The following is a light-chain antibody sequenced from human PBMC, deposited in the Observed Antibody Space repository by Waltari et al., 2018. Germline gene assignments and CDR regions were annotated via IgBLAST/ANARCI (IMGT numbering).Light chain of an antibody. Sequence: ETVLTQSPVTLSLSRGERATLSCRASQNVNNFLAWYQQKPGQAPRLLIYDTSNRATGIPARFSGSGSGTDFTLTISSLEPEDFAVYYCQQRHSWPLTFGGGTKVEIK. J-gene: IGKJ4*01. CDR1: QNVNNF. V-gene: IGKV3-11*01. CDR3: QQRHSWPLT. CDR2: DTS.